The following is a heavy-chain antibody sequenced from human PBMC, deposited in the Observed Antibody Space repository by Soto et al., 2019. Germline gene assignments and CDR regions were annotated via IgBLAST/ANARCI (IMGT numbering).Heavy chain of an antibody. D-gene: IGHD2-21*01. CDR1: GGFLSESY. CDR3: ARDWGDCYGATCSSPFDY. V-gene: IGHV3-11*04. J-gene: IGHJ4*02. CDR2: ISSSGQFI. Sequence: LSLTCAVYGGFLSESYWTWIRQAPGKGLEWVSSISSSGQFIYTADSLKGRFTISRDDAKKSVSLQLNSLRVEDTAIYYCARDWGDCYGATCSSPFDYWGQGALVTVSS.